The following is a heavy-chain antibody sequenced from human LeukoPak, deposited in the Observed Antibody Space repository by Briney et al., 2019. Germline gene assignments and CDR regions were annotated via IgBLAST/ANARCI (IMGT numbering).Heavy chain of an antibody. Sequence: GASVKVSCKASGYTLTELSMHWVRQAPGKGLEWMGGFDPEDGETIYAQKFQGRVTMTEDTSTDTAYMELSSLRSEDTAVYYCATCGSSPRDYYYYMDVWGKGTTVTVSS. J-gene: IGHJ6*03. CDR2: FDPEDGET. D-gene: IGHD2-15*01. CDR1: GYTLTELS. CDR3: ATCGSSPRDYYYYMDV. V-gene: IGHV1-24*01.